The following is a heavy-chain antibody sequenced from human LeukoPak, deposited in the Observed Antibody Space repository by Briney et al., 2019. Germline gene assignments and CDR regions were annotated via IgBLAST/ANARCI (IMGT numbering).Heavy chain of an antibody. CDR1: GGSISSSSYY. J-gene: IGHJ6*02. CDR3: ARDRVTMIASPYGMDV. Sequence: SETLSLTCTVSGGSISSSSYYWGWIRQPPGKGLEWIGSIYYSGSTYYNPSLKSRVTISVDRSKNQFSLKLSSVTAADTAVYYCARDRVTMIASPYGMDVWGQGTTVTVSS. CDR2: IYYSGST. D-gene: IGHD3-22*01. V-gene: IGHV4-39*07.